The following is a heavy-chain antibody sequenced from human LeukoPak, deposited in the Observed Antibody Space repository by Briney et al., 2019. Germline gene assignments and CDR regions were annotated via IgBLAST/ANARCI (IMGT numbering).Heavy chain of an antibody. Sequence: PGGSLRLSCAASGFTFSSYGMHWVRQAPGKGLEWVAFIRYDGSNKYYADSVKGRFTISRDNSKNTLYLQMNSLRAEDTAVYYCARPSAAQNYYYYMDVWGKGTTVTVSS. CDR2: IRYDGSNK. CDR3: ARPSAAQNYYYYMDV. D-gene: IGHD2-2*01. V-gene: IGHV3-30*02. CDR1: GFTFSSYG. J-gene: IGHJ6*03.